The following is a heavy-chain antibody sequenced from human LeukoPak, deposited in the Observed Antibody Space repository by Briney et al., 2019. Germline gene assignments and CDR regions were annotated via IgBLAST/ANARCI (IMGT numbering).Heavy chain of an antibody. CDR2: VYYSGNT. V-gene: IGHV4-59*01. CDR3: ATATTRSAFDS. D-gene: IGHD1-1*01. CDR1: GGSISSYY. Sequence: SETLSLTCTVSGGSISSYYCIWIRQPPGKGLEWIGYVYYSGNTNYSPSLKSRVTISVDRSMNQFSLILNSVTAADTAVYFCATATTRSAFDSWGQGTLVTVSS. J-gene: IGHJ4*02.